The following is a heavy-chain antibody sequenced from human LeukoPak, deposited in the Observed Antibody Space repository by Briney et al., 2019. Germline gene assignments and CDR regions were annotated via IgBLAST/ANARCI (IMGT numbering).Heavy chain of an antibody. V-gene: IGHV3-21*01. CDR1: GLAFSGYT. Sequence: GGSLRLSCVASGLAFSGYTMNWVRQTPGGGLEWVSSISSRSNYIYYADSVKGRFTISRDNAKNSLYLQMNSLRAEDTAVYYCAKAHIAARRLDYWGQGTLVTVSS. CDR3: AKAHIAARRLDY. J-gene: IGHJ4*02. CDR2: ISSRSNYI. D-gene: IGHD6-6*01.